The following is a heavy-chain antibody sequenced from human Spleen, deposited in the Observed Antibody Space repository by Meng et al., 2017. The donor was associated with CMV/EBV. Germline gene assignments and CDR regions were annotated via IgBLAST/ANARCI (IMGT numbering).Heavy chain of an antibody. V-gene: IGHV3-48*04. J-gene: IGHJ3*01. CDR2: ISSSSSTI. Sequence: GESLKISCAPSGFTFSAFGMNWVRQAPGKGLEWVSYISSSSSTIHYADSVKGRFSISRDSVKNSLFLQLNNLTVEDTAVYYCARVKYQLLDAFDVWGQETLVTVSS. CDR3: ARVKYQLLDAFDV. CDR1: GFTFSAFG. D-gene: IGHD2-2*01.